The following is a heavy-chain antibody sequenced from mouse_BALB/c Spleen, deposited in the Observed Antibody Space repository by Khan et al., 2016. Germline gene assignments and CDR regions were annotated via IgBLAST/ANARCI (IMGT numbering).Heavy chain of an antibody. V-gene: IGHV1S136*01. CDR2: IDPGNDGS. J-gene: IGHJ3*01. Sequence: IQLVQSGPELVKPGASVKMSCKASGYTFSRYVMHWVKQKPGQGLEWIGYIDPGNDGSKYNEKFKGKATLTSDKSSNTAYMDLSSLTSEDSAVYYGVRPVGECFAYWGQGTLVTVSA. CDR3: VRPVGECFAY. D-gene: IGHD6-1*01. CDR1: GYTFSRYV.